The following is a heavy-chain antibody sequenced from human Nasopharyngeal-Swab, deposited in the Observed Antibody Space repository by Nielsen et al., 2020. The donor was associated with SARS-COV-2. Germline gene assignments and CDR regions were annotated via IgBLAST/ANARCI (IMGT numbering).Heavy chain of an antibody. CDR3: AYNTTMGGW. D-gene: IGHD5-18*01. J-gene: IGHJ4*02. V-gene: IGHV3-21*01. CDR2: ISSSSSYI. CDR1: GFTFSSFS. Sequence: GGSLRLSCAASGFTFSSFSMNWVRQVPGKGLEWVSYISSSSSYIQYADSVKGRFTISRDNAKNSLLLQMNSLRAEDTAVYYCAYNTTMGGWWGQGTLVTVSS.